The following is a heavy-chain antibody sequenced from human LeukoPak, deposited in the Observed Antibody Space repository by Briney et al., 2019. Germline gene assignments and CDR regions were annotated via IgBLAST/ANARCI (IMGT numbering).Heavy chain of an antibody. CDR2: INSDGTST. J-gene: IGHJ3*02. CDR3: AGVTSSRGAIDI. D-gene: IGHD6-13*01. CDR1: GFTFSSYW. V-gene: IGHV3-74*03. Sequence: PGGSLRLSCAASGFTFSSYWMYWVLQAPGKGLVWVSRINSDGTSTTYAESVKGRFTISRDNAKNTLYLQMNSLRAEDTAMYYCAGVTSSRGAIDIWGQGTMVTVSS.